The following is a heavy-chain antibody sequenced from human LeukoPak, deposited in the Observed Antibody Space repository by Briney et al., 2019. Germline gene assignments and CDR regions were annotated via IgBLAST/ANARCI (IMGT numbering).Heavy chain of an antibody. CDR3: ARGMDAEAFQN. CDR2: MNPHSGET. D-gene: IGHD2-2*03. Sequence: GASVKVSCKTSGYRFTAYPLHWVRQAPGQGLEWLGWMNPHSGETNNAQKFQGRVTMTRGTSISVAYMQLSSLRSDDTAVYYCARGMDAEAFQNWGQGTLVTVSS. J-gene: IGHJ1*01. V-gene: IGHV1-2*02. CDR1: GYRFTAYP.